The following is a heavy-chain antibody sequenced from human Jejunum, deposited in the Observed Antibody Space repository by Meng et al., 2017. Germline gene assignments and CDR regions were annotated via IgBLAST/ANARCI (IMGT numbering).Heavy chain of an antibody. V-gene: IGHV3-23*01. J-gene: IGHJ4*02. CDR1: GFTFDSYA. CDR3: ATVKTSTAGYFDY. Sequence: GESLKISCATSGFTFDSYALTWVRQAPGKGLEWVSLMTGPGGTREYADSVKGRFTISRDYSKNTLFLQMSSLRAEDTALYYCATVKTSTAGYFDYWGQGALVTVSS. D-gene: IGHD4-17*01. CDR2: MTGPGGTR.